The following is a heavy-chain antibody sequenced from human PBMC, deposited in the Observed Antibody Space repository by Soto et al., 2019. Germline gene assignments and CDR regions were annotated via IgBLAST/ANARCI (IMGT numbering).Heavy chain of an antibody. CDR3: ARGGGSANTLFDY. D-gene: IGHD3-16*01. CDR1: GGSISSYY. J-gene: IGHJ4*02. CDR2: IYYRGST. Sequence: SETLSLTCTVSGGSISSYYWSWIRQPPGKGLEWIGYIYYRGSTNYNPSLKSRVTISVDTSKNQFSLKLSSVTAADTAVYYCARGGGSANTLFDYWGQGTLVTVSS. V-gene: IGHV4-59*01.